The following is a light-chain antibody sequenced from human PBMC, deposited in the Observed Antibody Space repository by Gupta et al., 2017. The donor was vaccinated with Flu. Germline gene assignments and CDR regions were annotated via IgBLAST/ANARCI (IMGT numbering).Light chain of an antibody. J-gene: IGLJ3*02. CDR1: CTDVGAYHP. V-gene: IGLV2-14*01. Sequence: SLTTHCTGTCTDVGAYHPASASQPHPGKAPNSMISDDTKRRSGLAQRFSCSKSGTTASPTISGLQAEDETDYYSASYASTNTWVFGGGTKLTVL. CDR2: DDT. CDR3: ASYASTNTWV.